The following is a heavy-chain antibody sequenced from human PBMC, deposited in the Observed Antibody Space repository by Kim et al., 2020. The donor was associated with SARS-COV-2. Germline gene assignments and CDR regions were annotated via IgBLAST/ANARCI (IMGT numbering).Heavy chain of an antibody. CDR2: ISWNSGSI. J-gene: IGHJ3*02. D-gene: IGHD5-12*01. CDR3: AKDIGDGYNPRLCAFDI. V-gene: IGHV3-9*01. Sequence: GGSLRLSCAASGFTFDDYAMHWVRQAPGKGLEWVSGISWNSGSIGYADSVKGRFTISRDNAKNSLYLQMNSLRAEDTALYYCAKDIGDGYNPRLCAFDIWGQVTMFTVSS. CDR1: GFTFDDYA.